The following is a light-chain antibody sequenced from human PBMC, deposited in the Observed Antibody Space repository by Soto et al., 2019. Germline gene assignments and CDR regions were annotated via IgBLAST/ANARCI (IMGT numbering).Light chain of an antibody. CDR1: SSDVGGYNY. V-gene: IGLV2-14*03. J-gene: IGLJ2*01. CDR2: DVS. Sequence: QSALTQPASVSGSPGQSITISCTGTSSDVGGYNYVSWYQQHPGKAPKLMIYDVSYRPSGVSNRFSGSKSGNTASLTISGLQAEDEADYCCSSYTSSSTGVFGGGTKLTVL. CDR3: SSYTSSSTGV.